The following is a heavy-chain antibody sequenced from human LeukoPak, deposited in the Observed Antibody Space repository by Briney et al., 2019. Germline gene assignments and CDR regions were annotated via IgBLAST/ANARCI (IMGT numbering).Heavy chain of an antibody. CDR2: IYYSGST. CDR3: ARHNYDILTGDPINWFDP. Sequence: SQTLSLTCTVSGGSISSGDYYWSWIRQPPGKGLEWIGYIYYSGSTYYNPPLKSRVTISVDTSKNQFSLKLSSVTAADTAVYYCARHNYDILTGDPINWFDPWGQGTLVTVSS. V-gene: IGHV4-30-4*01. D-gene: IGHD3-9*01. CDR1: GGSISSGDYY. J-gene: IGHJ5*02.